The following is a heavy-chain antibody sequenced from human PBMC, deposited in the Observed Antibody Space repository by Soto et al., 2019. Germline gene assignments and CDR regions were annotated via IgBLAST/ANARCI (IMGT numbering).Heavy chain of an antibody. Sequence: GGSLRLSCAASGFTFSSYGMHWVRQAPGKGLEWVAVISYDGSNKYYADSVKGRFTISRDNSKNTLYLQMNSLRAEDTAVYYCAKESPGYSSSPASIFDYWGQGTLVTVSS. D-gene: IGHD6-13*01. CDR3: AKESPGYSSSPASIFDY. CDR1: GFTFSSYG. J-gene: IGHJ4*02. CDR2: ISYDGSNK. V-gene: IGHV3-30*18.